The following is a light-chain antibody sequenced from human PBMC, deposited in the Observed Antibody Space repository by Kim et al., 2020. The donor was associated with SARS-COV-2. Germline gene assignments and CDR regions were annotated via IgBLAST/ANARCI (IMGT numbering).Light chain of an antibody. J-gene: IGLJ2*01. V-gene: IGLV2-8*01. CDR3: SSYTGSNTLI. CDR2: DVS. CDR1: NSDIGRYNY. Sequence: GQSVTISCTGTNSDIGRYNYVSWYQNHPGRAPKLMIYDVSRRPSGVPDRFSGSKSGNTASLTVSGLQAEDEADYYCSSYTGSNTLIFGGGTKLTVL.